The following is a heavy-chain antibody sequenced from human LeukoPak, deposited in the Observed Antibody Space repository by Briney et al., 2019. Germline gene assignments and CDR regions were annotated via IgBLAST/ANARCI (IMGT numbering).Heavy chain of an antibody. CDR3: ARARNRLTMIEE. Sequence: SETLSLTCAVYGGSFSGYYWCWSREPPGKGLGWIGEINHSGITNYNPSLKSRVPLSVDTSKNRFSPKLSSVTAPDTAVYYCARARNRLTMIEEWGQGTQVTVSS. D-gene: IGHD3-22*01. CDR2: INHSGIT. CDR1: GGSFSGYY. J-gene: IGHJ4*02. V-gene: IGHV4-34*01.